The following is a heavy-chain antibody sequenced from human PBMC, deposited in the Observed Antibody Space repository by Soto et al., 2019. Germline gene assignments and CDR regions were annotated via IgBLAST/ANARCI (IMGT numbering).Heavy chain of an antibody. CDR3: ARMVRGVNAVDY. V-gene: IGHV3-30-3*01. D-gene: IGHD3-10*01. J-gene: IGHJ4*02. Sequence: PGGSLRLSCAASGFTFSSYAMHWVRQAPGKGLEWVAVISYDGSNKYYADSVKGRFTISRDNSKNTLYLQMNSLRAEDTAVYYCARMVRGVNAVDYWGQGTLVTVSS. CDR2: ISYDGSNK. CDR1: GFTFSSYA.